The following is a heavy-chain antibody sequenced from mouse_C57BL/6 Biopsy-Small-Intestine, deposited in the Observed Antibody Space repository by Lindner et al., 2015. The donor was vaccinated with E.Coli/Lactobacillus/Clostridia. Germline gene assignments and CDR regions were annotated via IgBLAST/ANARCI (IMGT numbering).Heavy chain of an antibody. CDR3: ARDRDFGFCGSTRCFRGWFDP. D-gene: IGHD1-1*02. CDR2: INPRSGDT. J-gene: IGHJ4*01. CDR1: GYPFTAYY. V-gene: IGHV1-84*02. Sequence: SVKVSCKASGYPFTAYYIHWVRQAPGQGLEWMGRINPRSGDTNFEQKFQGRVTLTRDTSTNTAYMELTRLRSDDTAVYFCARDRDFGFCGSTRCFRGWFDPWGQGTLVTVSS.